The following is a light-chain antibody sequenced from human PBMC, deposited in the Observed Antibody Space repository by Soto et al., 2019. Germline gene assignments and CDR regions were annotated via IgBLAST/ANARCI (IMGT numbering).Light chain of an antibody. CDR1: QTISSSY. CDR2: GAS. J-gene: IGKJ2*01. Sequence: EIVLTQSPGTLSLSPGERATLSCRPSQTISSSYLAWYQQKPGQAPTLLIHGASSRATGIPDRFSGSGSGTDFTLTITRLEPEDFAVYYGQQYDHSPPTFGQGTKVEF. V-gene: IGKV3-20*01. CDR3: QQYDHSPPT.